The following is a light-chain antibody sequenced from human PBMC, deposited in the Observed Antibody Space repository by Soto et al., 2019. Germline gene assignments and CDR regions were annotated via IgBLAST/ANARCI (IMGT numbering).Light chain of an antibody. Sequence: EFVLTQSPATLSLSPGERATLSCRASQSVSSYLAWYQQKPGQAPRLLIYGASTRATGIPARFSGSGSGTEFTLTISSLQSEDFAVYYCQQYNNWPPITFGQGTRLEIK. CDR1: QSVSSY. CDR3: QQYNNWPPIT. V-gene: IGKV3-15*01. CDR2: GAS. J-gene: IGKJ5*01.